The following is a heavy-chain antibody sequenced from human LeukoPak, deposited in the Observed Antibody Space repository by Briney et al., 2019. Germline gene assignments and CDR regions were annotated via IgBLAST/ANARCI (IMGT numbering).Heavy chain of an antibody. Sequence: PGRSLRLSCEASGFTFSSYAIHWVRQAPGEGLERVSAISYDGTQKYYADSVKGRFTISRDNSKNILDLQMNSLRAEDTAVYYCVRERLGYFDSWGQGTLVTVSS. CDR2: ISYDGTQK. J-gene: IGHJ4*02. CDR1: GFTFSSYA. CDR3: VRERLGYFDS. D-gene: IGHD6-19*01. V-gene: IGHV3-30*04.